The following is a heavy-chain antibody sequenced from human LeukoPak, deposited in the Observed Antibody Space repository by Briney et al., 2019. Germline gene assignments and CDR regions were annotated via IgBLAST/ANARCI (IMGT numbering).Heavy chain of an antibody. CDR3: ARPGLRFLEWTGVYNWFDP. V-gene: IGHV3-21*01. J-gene: IGHJ5*02. CDR1: GFTFSSYS. D-gene: IGHD3-3*01. Sequence: PGGSLRLSCAASGFTFSSYSMNWVRQAPGKGLEWGSSISSSSSYIYYADSVKGRFTISRDNAKNSLYLQMNSLRAEDTAVYYCARPGLRFLEWTGVYNWFDPWGQGTLVTVSS. CDR2: ISSSSSYI.